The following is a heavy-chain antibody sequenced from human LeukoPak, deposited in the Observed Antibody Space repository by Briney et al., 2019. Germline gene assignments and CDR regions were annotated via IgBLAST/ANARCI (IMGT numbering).Heavy chain of an antibody. Sequence: PSETLSLTCAVYGGSFSGYYWSWIRQPPGKGLEWIVEINHSGSTNYNPSLKSRVTISVDTSKNQFSLKLSSVTAADTAVYYCARGYVWGSYRSYYFDYWGQGTLVTVSS. V-gene: IGHV4-34*01. CDR1: GGSFSGYY. D-gene: IGHD3-16*02. CDR3: ARGYVWGSYRSYYFDY. J-gene: IGHJ4*02. CDR2: INHSGST.